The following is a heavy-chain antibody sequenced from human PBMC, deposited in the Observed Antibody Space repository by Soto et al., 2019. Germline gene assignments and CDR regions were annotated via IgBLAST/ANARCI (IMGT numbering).Heavy chain of an antibody. V-gene: IGHV4-30-4*01. Sequence: PSETLSLTCTVSGGSISSCDYYWSWIRHPPGKGLEWIGYIYYSGSTYYNPSLKSRVTISVDTSKNQFSLKLSSVTAADTAVYYCARALRFLEWPLMNWFDPWGQGTLVTVSS. D-gene: IGHD3-3*01. J-gene: IGHJ5*02. CDR3: ARALRFLEWPLMNWFDP. CDR1: GGSISSCDYY. CDR2: IYYSGST.